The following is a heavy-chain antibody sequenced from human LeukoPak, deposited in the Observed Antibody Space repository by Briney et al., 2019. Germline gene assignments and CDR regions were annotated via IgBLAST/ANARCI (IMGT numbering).Heavy chain of an antibody. V-gene: IGHV4-34*01. D-gene: IGHD1-7*01. CDR3: ARRWNYGRNNYIYV. Sequence: PETLSLTFVVCVGCFRKYFLSGIRQPPGKGLEWIGEINDSGRTNYNPSLMSRVTVSLDTSKNQFTQNLNPMSDPHTDSYYGARRWNYGRNNYIYVWGNGATVSVSS. CDR1: VGCFRKYF. J-gene: IGHJ6*04. CDR2: INDSGRT.